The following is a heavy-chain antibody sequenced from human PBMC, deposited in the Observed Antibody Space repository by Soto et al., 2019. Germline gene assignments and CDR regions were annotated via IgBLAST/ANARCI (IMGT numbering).Heavy chain of an antibody. J-gene: IGHJ4*02. CDR3: ARDRCSGGSCYWKYYFDY. CDR1: GGTFSSYA. CDR2: IIPIFGTA. Sequence: SVKVSCKASGGTFSSYAISWVRQAPGQGLEWMGGIIPIFGTANYAQKFQGRVTITADESTSTAYMELSSLRSEDTAVYYCARDRCSGGSCYWKYYFDYWGQGTLVTAPQ. V-gene: IGHV1-69*13. D-gene: IGHD2-15*01.